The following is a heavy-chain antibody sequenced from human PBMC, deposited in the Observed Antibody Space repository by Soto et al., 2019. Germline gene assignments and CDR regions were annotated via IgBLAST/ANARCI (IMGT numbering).Heavy chain of an antibody. CDR3: ALVDNYVTPPPQDV. D-gene: IGHD3-16*01. V-gene: IGHV1-18*01. CDR1: GYIFVNYG. Sequence: QVQLVQSGDEVRKPGSSVKVSCKASGYIFVNYGIAWVRQAPGQGLEWMGWISPYSGNTHYASKVQGRLTMXXXTXXSTASMDLGSLTSDDTPVYYCALVDNYVTPPPQDVWGQGTTVTVSS. J-gene: IGHJ6*02. CDR2: ISPYSGNT.